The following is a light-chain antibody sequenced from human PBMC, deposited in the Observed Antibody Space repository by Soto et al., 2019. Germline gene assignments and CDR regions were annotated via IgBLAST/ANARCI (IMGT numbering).Light chain of an antibody. CDR1: SSNIGSNY. CDR2: RNN. J-gene: IGLJ2*01. V-gene: IGLV1-47*01. CDR3: AAWDDSLSGVV. Sequence: QSVLTQPPSASGTPGQRVTISCSGSSSNIGSNYVYWYQHLPGTAPKLLTFRNNQRPSGVPDRFSGSQSGTSASLAISGLRSEDEADYYCAAWDDSLSGVVFGGGTKVTVL.